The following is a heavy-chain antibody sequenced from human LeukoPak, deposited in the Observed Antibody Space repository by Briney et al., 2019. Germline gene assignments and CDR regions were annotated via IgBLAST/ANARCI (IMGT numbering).Heavy chain of an antibody. V-gene: IGHV1-18*01. J-gene: IGHJ4*02. CDR1: GHTFTSYG. CDR2: ISAYNGNT. CDR3: AASWDYYDSSGYYHYADY. D-gene: IGHD3-22*01. Sequence: GASVKVSCKASGHTFTSYGISWVRQAPGQGLEWMGWISAYNGNTNYAQKLQGRVTMTTDTSTSTAYMELRSLRSDDTAVYYCAASWDYYDSSGYYHYADYWGQGTLVTVSS.